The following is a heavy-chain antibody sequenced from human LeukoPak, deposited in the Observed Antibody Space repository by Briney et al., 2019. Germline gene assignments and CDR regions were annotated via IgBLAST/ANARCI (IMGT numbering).Heavy chain of an antibody. CDR2: IYSGGTT. V-gene: IGHV3-66*01. D-gene: IGHD2-15*01. CDR1: GFTFSTYT. CDR3: ARIFRN. J-gene: IGHJ4*02. Sequence: GGSLRLSCAASGFTFSTYTMNWVRQAPGKGLEWVSIIYSGGTTYYADSVKGRFTISRDNSKNTLYLQMNSLRAEDSAVYYCARIFRNWGQGTLVTVSS.